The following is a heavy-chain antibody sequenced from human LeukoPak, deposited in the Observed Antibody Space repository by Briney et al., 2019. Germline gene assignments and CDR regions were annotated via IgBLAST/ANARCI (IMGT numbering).Heavy chain of an antibody. V-gene: IGHV3-7*01. Sequence: GGSLRLSCAASGFTFSSYWMSWVRQAPGKGLEWVANIKQDGSEKYYVDSVKGRFTISRDNAKNSLYLQMNSLRAEDTAVYYCASPIGYSYGQSDYYYYYMDVWGKGTTVTVSS. J-gene: IGHJ6*03. CDR2: IKQDGSEK. D-gene: IGHD5-18*01. CDR3: ASPIGYSYGQSDYYYYYMDV. CDR1: GFTFSSYW.